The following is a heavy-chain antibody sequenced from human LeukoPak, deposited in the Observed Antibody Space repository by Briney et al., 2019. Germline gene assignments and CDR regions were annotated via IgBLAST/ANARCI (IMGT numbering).Heavy chain of an antibody. CDR3: ARDYAYAFDI. J-gene: IGHJ3*02. CDR2: IWYDGSNR. Sequence: GGSLRLSCAASGFTFSSYGMHWVRQAPGKGLEWVAVIWYDGSNRYYADSVKGRFTISRDNAKNSLFLQMNSLRDEDTAVYYCARDYAYAFDIWGQGTMVTVSS. CDR1: GFTFSSYG. V-gene: IGHV3-33*01. D-gene: IGHD4-17*01.